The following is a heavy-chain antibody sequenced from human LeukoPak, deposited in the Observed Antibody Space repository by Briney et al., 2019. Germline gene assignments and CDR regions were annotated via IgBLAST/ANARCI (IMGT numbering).Heavy chain of an antibody. V-gene: IGHV4-59*01. CDR2: ISYSGNT. CDR1: GGSISNYY. CDR3: ARGVGRLYRDY. D-gene: IGHD2-15*01. Sequence: SETLSLTCTVSGGSISNYYWTWIRQPPGKGLEWIGFISYSGNTNYNPPLKSRVTISLDTSKNQFSLKLISVTAADTAVYYCARGVGRLYRDYGRQGPGHRLL. J-gene: IGHJ4*02.